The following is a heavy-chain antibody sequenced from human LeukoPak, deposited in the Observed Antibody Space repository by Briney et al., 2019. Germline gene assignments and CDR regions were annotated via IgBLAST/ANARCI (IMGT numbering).Heavy chain of an antibody. Sequence: ASVKVSCKASGYTFTSYYMHWVRQAPGQGLEWMGIFNPSGGSTSYAQKFQGRVTMTRDTSTSTVYMELSSLRSEDTAVYYCARDPTPSIAALNAFDIWGQGTMVTVSS. V-gene: IGHV1-46*01. CDR3: ARDPTPSIAALNAFDI. CDR2: FNPSGGST. CDR1: GYTFTSYY. D-gene: IGHD6-6*01. J-gene: IGHJ3*02.